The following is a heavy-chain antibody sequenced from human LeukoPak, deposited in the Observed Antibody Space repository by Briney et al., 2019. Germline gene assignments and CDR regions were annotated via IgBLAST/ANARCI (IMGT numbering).Heavy chain of an antibody. CDR3: ATTRYSSASYSVY. V-gene: IGHV3-11*04. CDR2: SSSGGSAI. J-gene: IGHJ4*02. Sequence: GGSPRLSCAASGFTFSDYYTSWIRQAPGKGLEWVSYSSSGGSAIYYADSVKGRFTISRDNAKNSVYLQMNSLRAEDTAVYYCATTRYSSASYSVYWGQGTLVTVSS. D-gene: IGHD6-19*01. CDR1: GFTFSDYY.